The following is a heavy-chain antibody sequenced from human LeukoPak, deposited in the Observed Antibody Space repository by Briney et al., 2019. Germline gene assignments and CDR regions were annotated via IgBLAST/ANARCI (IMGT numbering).Heavy chain of an antibody. D-gene: IGHD4-17*01. V-gene: IGHV4-39*07. J-gene: IGHJ4*02. CDR3: AREAAPKTTVTTCLDY. CDR2: IYYSGST. Sequence: SETLSLTCTVSGGSISSYYWGWIRQPPGKGLEWIGSIYYSGSTYYNPSLKSRVTISVDTSKNQFSLKLSSVTAADTAVYYCAREAAPKTTVTTCLDYWGQGTLVTVSS. CDR1: GGSISSYY.